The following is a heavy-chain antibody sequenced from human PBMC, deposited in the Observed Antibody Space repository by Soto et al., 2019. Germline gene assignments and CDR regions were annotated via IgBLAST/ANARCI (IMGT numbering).Heavy chain of an antibody. Sequence: GGSLRLSCAASGFTFSSYTMHWVRQAPGKGLEYVSAISSNGGSTYYANSVEGRFTISRDNSKNTLYLQMGSLRAEDMAVYYCARFGFSGYVAIYYYYYYRAVWGKGATVTVSS. CDR3: ARFGFSGYVAIYYYYYYRAV. CDR1: GFTFSSYT. CDR2: ISSNGGST. J-gene: IGHJ6*03. V-gene: IGHV3-64*01. D-gene: IGHD5-12*01.